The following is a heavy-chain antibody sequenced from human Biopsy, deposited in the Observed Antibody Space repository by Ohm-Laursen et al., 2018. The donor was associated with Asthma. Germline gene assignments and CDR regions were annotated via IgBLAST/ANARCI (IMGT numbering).Heavy chain of an antibody. CDR3: ARDVMEWYLSAFDF. Sequence: SSLRLSCAASGFTFRSYAMHWVRQAPGKGLEWVAVGGSYYDGGLKYYADSVNGRFTVSRDDSKNTLYLQMNSLRPDDTAVYCCARDVMEWYLSAFDFWGQGTLVTVSS. D-gene: IGHD3-3*01. CDR2: GGSYYDGGLK. J-gene: IGHJ4*02. V-gene: IGHV3-30-3*01. CDR1: GFTFRSYA.